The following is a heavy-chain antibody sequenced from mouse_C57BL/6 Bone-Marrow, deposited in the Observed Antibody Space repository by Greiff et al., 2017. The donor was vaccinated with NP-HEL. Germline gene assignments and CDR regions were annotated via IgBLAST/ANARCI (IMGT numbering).Heavy chain of an antibody. J-gene: IGHJ2*01. CDR3: ATYRYYFDY. CDR2: ISYDGSN. V-gene: IGHV3-6*01. CDR1: GYSITSGYY. Sequence: EVQVVESGPGLVKPSQSLSLTCSVTGYSITSGYYWNWIRQFPGNKLEWMGYISYDGSNNYNPSLKNRISITRDTSKNQFFLKLNSVTTEDTATYYCATYRYYFDYWGQGTTLTVSS. D-gene: IGHD2-14*01.